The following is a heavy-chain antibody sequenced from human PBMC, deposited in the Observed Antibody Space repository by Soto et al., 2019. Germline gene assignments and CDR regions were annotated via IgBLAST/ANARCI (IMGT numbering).Heavy chain of an antibody. J-gene: IGHJ6*02. CDR1: GFTFIPYA. V-gene: IGHV3-23*01. CDR2: ISVSGDDT. CDR3: AKVDRYSSGWSYDAPEYYYYGMDV. D-gene: IGHD6-19*01. Sequence: EVQLLESGGGLVQPGGSLRLSCAASGFTFIPYALIWVRQSPGTGLEWVSEISVSGDDTYYTHSVKGRFTISRDNSNNTLSLQMDILRVEDTATYYCAKVDRYSSGWSYDAPEYYYYGMDVWCQGTTVTVSS.